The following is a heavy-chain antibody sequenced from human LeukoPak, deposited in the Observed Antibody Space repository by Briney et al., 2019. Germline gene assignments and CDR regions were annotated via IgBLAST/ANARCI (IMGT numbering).Heavy chain of an antibody. J-gene: IGHJ4*02. V-gene: IGHV1-69*13. CDR2: IIPIFGTA. CDR1: GGTFSSYA. Sequence: SVKVSCKASGGTFSSYAISWVRQAPGQGLEWMGGIIPIFGTANYAQKFQGRVTITADESTSTAYMELSSLRSEDTAVYYCARTPLNYYDSSGVIDYWGQGTLVTVSS. D-gene: IGHD3-22*01. CDR3: ARTPLNYYDSSGVIDY.